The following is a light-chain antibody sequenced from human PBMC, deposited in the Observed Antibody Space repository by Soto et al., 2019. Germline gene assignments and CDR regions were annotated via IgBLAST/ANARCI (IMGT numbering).Light chain of an antibody. CDR2: WAS. CDR1: QSILYSSNNKNY. CDR3: QQYYSAPWT. V-gene: IGKV4-1*01. J-gene: IGKJ1*01. Sequence: DIVMTQSPDSLAVSLGERATINCKSSQSILYSSNNKNYLAWYQQKAGQPPKLLIYWASTRESGFPERFSGSGSGTDFTLTISSLQAEDVAVYYCQQYYSAPWTFGQGTKVEIK.